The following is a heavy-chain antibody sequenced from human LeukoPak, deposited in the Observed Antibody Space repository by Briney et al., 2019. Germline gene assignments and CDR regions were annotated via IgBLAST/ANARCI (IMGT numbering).Heavy chain of an antibody. Sequence: GGSLRLSCAASGFTLSSYAMSWVRQAPGKGLEWVSAISGSGGSTYYADSVKGRFTISRDNSKNTLYLQMNSLRAEDTAVYYCAKYQLRLGELSFALDYWGQGTLVTVSS. CDR3: AKYQLRLGELSFALDY. J-gene: IGHJ4*02. V-gene: IGHV3-23*01. D-gene: IGHD3-16*02. CDR2: ISGSGGST. CDR1: GFTLSSYA.